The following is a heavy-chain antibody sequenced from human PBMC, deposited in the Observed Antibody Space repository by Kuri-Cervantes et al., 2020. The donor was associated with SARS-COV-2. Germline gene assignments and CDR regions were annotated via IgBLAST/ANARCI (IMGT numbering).Heavy chain of an antibody. V-gene: IGHV4-61*01. Sequence: SETLSLTCTVSGGSISSSSYYWSWIRQPPGKGLEWIGYIYYSGSTNYNPSLKSRVTISVDTSKNQFSLKLSSVTAADTAVYYCARDMVGRQYYYYYMDVWGKGTTVTVSS. D-gene: IGHD2-15*01. CDR2: IYYSGST. J-gene: IGHJ6*03. CDR1: GGSISSSSYY. CDR3: ARDMVGRQYYYYYMDV.